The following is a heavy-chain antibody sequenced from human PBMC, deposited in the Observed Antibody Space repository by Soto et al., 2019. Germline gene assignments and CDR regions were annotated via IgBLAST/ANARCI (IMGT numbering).Heavy chain of an antibody. D-gene: IGHD4-17*01. J-gene: IGHJ4*02. Sequence: EVQLVESGGGLVQPGGSLRLSCAASGFTFSDYWMSWVRQAPGKGLQWVANIKYDGSEDYYVDSVRGRFTISRDNAKNSLYLQMNSLRADDTAVYYCAREMTTVTSDYRGQGTLVTVSS. CDR3: AREMTTVTSDY. CDR2: IKYDGSED. V-gene: IGHV3-7*03. CDR1: GFTFSDYW.